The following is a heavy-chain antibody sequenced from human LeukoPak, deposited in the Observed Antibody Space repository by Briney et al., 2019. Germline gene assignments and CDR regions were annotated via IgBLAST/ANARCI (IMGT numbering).Heavy chain of an antibody. J-gene: IGHJ3*02. CDR3: ARDLVTVTKGFDI. Sequence: PSETLSLTCAVSDDSFSSHYWTWIRQPPGKGLEWIGYISYIGSTNYNPSLKSRVTISIDTSRNQFSLRLSSVTAADTAVYYYARDLVTVTKGFDIWGQGTMVSVSS. D-gene: IGHD4-17*01. V-gene: IGHV4-59*11. CDR1: DDSFSSHY. CDR2: ISYIGST.